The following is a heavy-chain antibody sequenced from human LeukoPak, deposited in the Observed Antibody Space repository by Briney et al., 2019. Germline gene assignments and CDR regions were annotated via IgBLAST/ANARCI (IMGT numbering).Heavy chain of an antibody. CDR1: GGSFSGYY. V-gene: IGHV4-34*01. Sequence: PSETLSLTCAVYGGSFSGYYWSWLRQPPGKGLEWIREINHSGSTNYNPSLKSRVTISVDTSKNQFSLKLSSVTAADTAVYYCARPITMIPKDAFDIWGQGTMVTVSS. J-gene: IGHJ3*02. CDR2: INHSGST. CDR3: ARPITMIPKDAFDI. D-gene: IGHD3-22*01.